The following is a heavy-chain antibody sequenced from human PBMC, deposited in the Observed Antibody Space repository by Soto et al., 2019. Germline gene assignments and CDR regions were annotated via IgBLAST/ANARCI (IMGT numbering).Heavy chain of an antibody. V-gene: IGHV4-30-4*01. Sequence: KGLEWIGYIYYSGSTYYNPSLNSRVTISVDTSKNQFSLKLSSVTAADSAVYYCERGGVFCFNDTATTEIYTLSLHDALHDL. D-gene: IGHD4-17*01. CDR2: IYYSGST. J-gene: IGHJ2*01. CDR3: ERGGVFCFNDTATTEIYTLSLHDALHDL.